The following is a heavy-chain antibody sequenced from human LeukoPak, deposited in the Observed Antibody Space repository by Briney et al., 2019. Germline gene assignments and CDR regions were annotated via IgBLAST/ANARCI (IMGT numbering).Heavy chain of an antibody. D-gene: IGHD1-26*01. Sequence: GGSLRLSCAASGFTFSNYAMNWVRQAPGKGLEWVSSISESGDTTHYADSVKGRFTISRDNAQNTLYLQMNTLRAEDTALYYCAKQWVDCWGQGTLVTVSS. CDR2: ISESGDTT. CDR3: AKQWVDC. V-gene: IGHV3-23*01. J-gene: IGHJ4*02. CDR1: GFTFSNYA.